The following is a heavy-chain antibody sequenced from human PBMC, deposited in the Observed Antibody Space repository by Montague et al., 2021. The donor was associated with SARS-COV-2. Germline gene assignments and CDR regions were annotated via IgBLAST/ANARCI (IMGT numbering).Heavy chain of an antibody. CDR1: GGSFSNYY. D-gene: IGHD2-21*01. Sequence: SETLSLTCAISGGSFSNYYWSWIRQPPGKGLEWIGEVNQSGTTIYNPSVKSGVTISVDASKNQFYLRLNSVTAADAAVYFCARGRRPVAVPGVGPAGRAFDTWGQGTMVTVSS. CDR2: VNQSGTT. J-gene: IGHJ3*02. V-gene: IGHV4-34*01. CDR3: ARGRRPVAVPGVGPAGRAFDT.